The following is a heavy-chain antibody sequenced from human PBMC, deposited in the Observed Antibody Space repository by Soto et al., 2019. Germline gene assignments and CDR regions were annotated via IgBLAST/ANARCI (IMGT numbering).Heavy chain of an antibody. J-gene: IGHJ4*02. D-gene: IGHD2-8*01. CDR2: VSNSGSTI. Sequence: QVHLVESGGGLVKPGVSLRLSCAASGFNFSDYYMSWIRQAPGKGLEWVSFVSNSGSTIYYADSVKGRFTASRDNTKNSVFLQMNRLRAADPAVYYCAREEYTNGWKKFWVYWGQGTPVSVSS. CDR3: AREEYTNGWKKFWVY. V-gene: IGHV3-11*01. CDR1: GFNFSDYY.